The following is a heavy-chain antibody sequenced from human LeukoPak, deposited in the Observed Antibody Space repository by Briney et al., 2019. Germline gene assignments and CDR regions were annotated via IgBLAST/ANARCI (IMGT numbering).Heavy chain of an antibody. D-gene: IGHD2-15*01. V-gene: IGHV4-39*07. CDR2: IYYSGST. Sequence: SETLSLTCTVSGGSISSSSYYWGWIRQPPGKGLEWIGSIYYSGSTYYNPSLKSRATISVDTSKNQFSLKLSSVTAADTAVYYCARGQDIVVVVAATTDAFDIWGQGTMVTVSS. CDR3: ARGQDIVVVVAATTDAFDI. CDR1: GGSISSSSYY. J-gene: IGHJ3*02.